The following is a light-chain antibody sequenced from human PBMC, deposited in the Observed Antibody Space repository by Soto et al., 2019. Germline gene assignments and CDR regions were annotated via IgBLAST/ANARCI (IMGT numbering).Light chain of an antibody. Sequence: DIQMTQSPSSLSASVGVRVTITCRASQSISSYLNWYQQKPGKAPKLLIYAASSLQSGVPSRFSGSGSGTDFTLTLSSLQPEDFAAYYCQQSYSTLTFGPGTKVDIK. J-gene: IGKJ3*01. CDR2: AAS. CDR3: QQSYSTLT. V-gene: IGKV1-39*01. CDR1: QSISSY.